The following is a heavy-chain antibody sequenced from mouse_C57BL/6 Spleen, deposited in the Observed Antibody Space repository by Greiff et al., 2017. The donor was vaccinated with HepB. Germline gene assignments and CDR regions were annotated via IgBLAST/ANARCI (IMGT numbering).Heavy chain of an antibody. J-gene: IGHJ1*03. CDR3: ARGGYYGSSYSWYFDV. D-gene: IGHD1-1*01. Sequence: EVKLVESGGGLVKPGGSLKLSCAASGFTFSSYAMSWVRQTPEKRLEWVATISDGGSYTYYPDNVKGRFTISRDNAKNDLYLQMSHLKSEDTAVYYWARGGYYGSSYSWYFDVWGTGTTVTVSS. CDR1: GFTFSSYA. CDR2: ISDGGSYT. V-gene: IGHV5-4*03.